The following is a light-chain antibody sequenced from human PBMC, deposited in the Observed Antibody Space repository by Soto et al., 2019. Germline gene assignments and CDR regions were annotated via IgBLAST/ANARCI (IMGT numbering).Light chain of an antibody. CDR2: GTS. V-gene: IGKV3-20*01. Sequence: ETVFTQSPGTLSLSPGERATLSCSASQSVSSRSLAWYQRRPGQAPRLLIYGTSSRANGIPARFSGSGSGTNLTLTISRLEPEDFAVYFCQRYGSSPMITFGQGTRLEIK. CDR3: QRYGSSPMIT. J-gene: IGKJ5*01. CDR1: QSVSSRS.